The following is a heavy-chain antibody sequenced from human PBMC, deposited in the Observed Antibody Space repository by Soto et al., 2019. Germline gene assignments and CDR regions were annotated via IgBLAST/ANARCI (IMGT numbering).Heavy chain of an antibody. J-gene: IGHJ6*02. Sequence: EVRLLESGEGLVHPGGSLRLYCGGSGLTCSNYAMSWGRQAPGKGLEWVSTTSGSGHYIQYRDSVKGRFTISRDNSKNTLYLQMNSLRAEDTAVYYCAGGAMVTPYYYGLDVWGQGTTVTVSS. CDR1: GLTCSNYA. V-gene: IGHV3-23*01. CDR3: AGGAMVTPYYYGLDV. CDR2: TSGSGHYI. D-gene: IGHD5-18*01.